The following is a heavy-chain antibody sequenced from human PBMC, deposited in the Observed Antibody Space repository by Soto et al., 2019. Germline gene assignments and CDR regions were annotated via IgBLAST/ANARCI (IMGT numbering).Heavy chain of an antibody. J-gene: IGHJ4*02. CDR3: AKHEGYCSTTTCSKFDY. CDR2: IYPGDSDS. V-gene: IGHV5-51*01. D-gene: IGHD2-2*01. Sequence: GESLKISCKGSGFTFTSYWIAWVRQMPGKGLEWLGIIYPGDSDSSYSPSFQGQVTISADKSINTAYLHWSSLKASDTAIYYCAKHEGYCSTTTCSKFDYWGQGTLVTVSS. CDR1: GFTFTSYW.